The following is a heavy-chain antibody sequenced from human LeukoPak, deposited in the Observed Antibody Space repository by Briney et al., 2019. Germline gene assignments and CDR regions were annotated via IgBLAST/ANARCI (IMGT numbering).Heavy chain of an antibody. D-gene: IGHD2/OR15-2a*01. CDR2: ISWDGGST. J-gene: IGHJ6*02. Sequence: PGGSLRLCCAASGFTFDDYTMHWVRQATGKGLEWVSLISWDGGSTYYADSVKGRFTISRDNSKNSLYLQMNSLRTEDTALYYCAKGTVTTFLVDVWGQGTTVTVSS. CDR1: GFTFDDYT. CDR3: AKGTVTTFLVDV. V-gene: IGHV3-43*01.